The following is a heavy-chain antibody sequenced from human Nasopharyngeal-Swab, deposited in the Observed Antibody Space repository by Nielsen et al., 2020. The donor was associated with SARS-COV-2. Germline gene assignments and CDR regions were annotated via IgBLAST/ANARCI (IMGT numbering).Heavy chain of an antibody. V-gene: IGHV5-51*01. Sequence: GESLKISCKASGYSFSNYWIAWVRQMPGKGLEFMGIIYPGDSDTRYSPSFPGQVTISVDKSTSTAYLQWSSLRASDTAIYYCTRHGSGDGNWFDPWGQGTLVTVPS. J-gene: IGHJ5*02. D-gene: IGHD2-21*01. CDR3: TRHGSGDGNWFDP. CDR1: GYSFSNYW. CDR2: IYPGDSDT.